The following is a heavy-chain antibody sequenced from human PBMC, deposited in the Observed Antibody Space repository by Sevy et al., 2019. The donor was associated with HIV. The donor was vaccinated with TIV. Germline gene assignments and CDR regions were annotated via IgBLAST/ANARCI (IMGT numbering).Heavy chain of an antibody. CDR2: IYSGGST. J-gene: IGHJ4*02. CDR1: GFTVSSNY. CDR3: AKDLFGDYCLCSVDY. D-gene: IGHD4-17*01. Sequence: GGSLRLSCAASGFTVSSNYMSWVRQAPGKGLEWVSVIYSGGSTYYADSVKGRFIVSRDNSKYTAYLEMDSLSTEDTAVYFCAKDLFGDYCLCSVDYWGQGALVTVSS. V-gene: IGHV3-53*05.